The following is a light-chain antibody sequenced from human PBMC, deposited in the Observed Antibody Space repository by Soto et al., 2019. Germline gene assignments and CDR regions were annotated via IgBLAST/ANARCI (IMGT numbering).Light chain of an antibody. Sequence: QSALTQPASVSGSPGQSSTISCTGTSSDIGGYKYVSWYQQHPGKAPKLMIYDVSNRPSGVSNRFSGSKSGNTASLTISGLQAEDEADYYCSSYTSSGALVVFGGGTKLTVL. CDR2: DVS. J-gene: IGLJ2*01. V-gene: IGLV2-14*01. CDR1: SSDIGGYKY. CDR3: SSYTSSGALVV.